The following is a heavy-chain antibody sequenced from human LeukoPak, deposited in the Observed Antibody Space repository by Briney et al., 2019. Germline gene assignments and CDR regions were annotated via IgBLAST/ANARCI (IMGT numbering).Heavy chain of an antibody. D-gene: IGHD1-26*01. CDR2: INPSGGST. Sequence: ASVKVSCKASGYTFTSYGISWVRQAPGQGLEWMGIINPSGGSTSYAQKFQGRVTMTRDMSTSTVYMELSSLRSEDTAVYYCARAATGRFYNWFDPWGQGTLVTVSS. CDR3: ARAATGRFYNWFDP. V-gene: IGHV1-46*01. J-gene: IGHJ5*02. CDR1: GYTFTSYG.